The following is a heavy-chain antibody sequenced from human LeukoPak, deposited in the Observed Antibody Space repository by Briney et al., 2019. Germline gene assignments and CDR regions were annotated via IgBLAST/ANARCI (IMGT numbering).Heavy chain of an antibody. V-gene: IGHV4-4*02. D-gene: IGHD6-19*01. CDR2: MYLSGTT. CDR3: AGLVGRYSTGMYYYFDY. CDR1: GGSISSVNL. Sequence: PSETLSLTCAVSGGSISSVNLWSWVRQPPGKGLEWVGEMYLSGTTTYNPSLKSRVTISIDKSKNQFSLSLRSVTAADTAVYYSAGLVGRYSTGMYYYFDYWGPGTLVTVSS. J-gene: IGHJ4*02.